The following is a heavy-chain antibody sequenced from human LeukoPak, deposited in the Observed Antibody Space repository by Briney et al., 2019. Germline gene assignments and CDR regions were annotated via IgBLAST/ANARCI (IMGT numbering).Heavy chain of an antibody. CDR2: IYTSGST. V-gene: IGHV4-4*09. J-gene: IGHJ6*04. Sequence: SETLSLTCTVSGGSISSYYWSWIRQPPGKGLEWIGYIYTSGSTKYNPSLKSRVTISVDTSKIQFSLKLSSVTAADTAVYYCARHSQLYCSSTSWYCWMDVWGKGTTATVSS. D-gene: IGHD2-2*01. CDR3: ARHSQLYCSSTSWYCWMDV. CDR1: GGSISSYY.